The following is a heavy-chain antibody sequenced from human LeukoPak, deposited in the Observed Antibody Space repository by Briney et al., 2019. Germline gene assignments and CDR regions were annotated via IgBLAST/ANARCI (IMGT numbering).Heavy chain of an antibody. CDR2: ISSSSSYI. J-gene: IGHJ4*02. CDR3: ARLDFAGSSSGYRDY. V-gene: IGHV3-21*01. CDR1: GFTFSSYS. D-gene: IGHD5-18*01. Sequence: PGGSLRLSCAASGFTFSSYSMNWVRQAPGKGLEWVSSISSSSSYIYYADSVKGRFTISRDNAKNSLYLQMNSLRAEDTAVYYCARLDFAGSSSGYRDYWGQGTLVTVSS.